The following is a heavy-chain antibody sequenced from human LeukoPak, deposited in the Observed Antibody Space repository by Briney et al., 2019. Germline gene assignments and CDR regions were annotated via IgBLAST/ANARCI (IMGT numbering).Heavy chain of an antibody. CDR1: GGSISSDC. CDR2: VYFSGSA. Sequence: PSETLSLTCTVSGGSISSDCWSWIRLPPGKGLEWIGFVYFSGSANYNPSLKSGVTISVDTSKNQFSLKLSSVTAADTAVYYCAGPNYYDSSGKLGPKSSDYYYYGVDVWGQGTTVTVSS. CDR3: AGPNYYDSSGKLGPKSSDYYYYGVDV. V-gene: IGHV4-59*01. D-gene: IGHD3-22*01. J-gene: IGHJ6*02.